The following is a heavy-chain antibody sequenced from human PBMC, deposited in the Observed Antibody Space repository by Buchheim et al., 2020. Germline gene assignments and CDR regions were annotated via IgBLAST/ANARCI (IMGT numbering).Heavy chain of an antibody. Sequence: QVQLQESGPGLVKPSQTLSLTCTVSGDSMERGGFYWNWIRQHPGMGLEFIGYMYNSGSTYFNPSLRSRVTISADTYKKQFSLKLSSVTAADTAVYFCARGTPRYYFDFWGQGTL. V-gene: IGHV4-31*03. D-gene: IGHD3-10*01. CDR2: MYNSGST. J-gene: IGHJ4*02. CDR1: GDSMERGGFY. CDR3: ARGTPRYYFDF.